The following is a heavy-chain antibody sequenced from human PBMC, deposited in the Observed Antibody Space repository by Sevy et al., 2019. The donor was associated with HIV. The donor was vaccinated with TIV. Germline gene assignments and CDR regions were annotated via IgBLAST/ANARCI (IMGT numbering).Heavy chain of an antibody. V-gene: IGHV3-7*01. J-gene: IGHJ1*01. D-gene: IGHD2-2*01. CDR1: GLTFSSYW. CDR3: ATILPAGVPAEYCQH. CDR2: INQGGSQE. Sequence: VGSLRLSCTASGLTFSSYWMTWVRQAPGKGLEWVANINQGGSQEYYVDSVKGRFTISRDNAKNSLYLQINSLRAEDTAVYYCATILPAGVPAEYCQHWGQGTLVTVSS.